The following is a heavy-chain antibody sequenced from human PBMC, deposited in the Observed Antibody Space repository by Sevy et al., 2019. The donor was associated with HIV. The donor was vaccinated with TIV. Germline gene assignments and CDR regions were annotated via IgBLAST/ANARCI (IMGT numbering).Heavy chain of an antibody. CDR1: GFTFGDYA. V-gene: IGHV3-49*03. CDR2: IRTKHNGGTT. J-gene: IGHJ5*02. D-gene: IGHD2-21*02. CDR3: TRGEGHCDGDCYSSPPWWFDP. Sequence: GGSLRLSCTASGFTFGDYAISWFRQAPGKGLEWVGFIRTKHNGGTTEYAASVKGRLTISRDDSKNIAYLQMNSLKTEDTAVYYCTRGEGHCDGDCYSSPPWWFDPWGQGTLVTVSS.